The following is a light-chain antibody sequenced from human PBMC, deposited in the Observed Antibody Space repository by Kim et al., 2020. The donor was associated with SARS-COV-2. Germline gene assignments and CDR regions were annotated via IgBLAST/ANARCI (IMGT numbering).Light chain of an antibody. CDR1: NSNIGAGFY. V-gene: IGLV1-40*01. J-gene: IGLJ2*01. CDR3: HSYDNLSDAI. Sequence: QSVLTQPPSVSGTPGQRVNISCAGSNSNIGAGFYVHWYQQFPGTAPKLLIYNDNNRPSGVPDRFSGSKSGTSASLDITGLQAEDEADYYCHSYDNLSDAIFGGGTQLTVL. CDR2: NDN.